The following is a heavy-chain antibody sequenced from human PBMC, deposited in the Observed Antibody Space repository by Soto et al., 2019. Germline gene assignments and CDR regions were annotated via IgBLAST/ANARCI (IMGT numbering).Heavy chain of an antibody. Sequence: PSETLSLTCTVSGGSISSYYWSWIRQPPGKGLEWIGYIYYSGSTNYNPSLKSRVTISVDTSKNQFSLKLSSVTAADTAVYYCARHSAYYDFWSGYYNYYYYYMDVWGKGTTVTVSS. CDR3: ARHSAYYDFWSGYYNYYYYYMDV. V-gene: IGHV4-59*08. J-gene: IGHJ6*03. CDR1: GGSISSYY. CDR2: IYYSGST. D-gene: IGHD3-3*01.